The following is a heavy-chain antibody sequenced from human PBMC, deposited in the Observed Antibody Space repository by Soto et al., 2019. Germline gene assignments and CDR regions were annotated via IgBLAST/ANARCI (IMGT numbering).Heavy chain of an antibody. D-gene: IGHD4-17*01. CDR3: ARTTGTKQWYNWFGP. J-gene: IGHJ5*02. Sequence: HTPEQRLEWMGWINAGNGNTKYSQKFQGRVTITRDTSASTAYMELSSLRSEDTAVYYCARTTGTKQWYNWFGPWGQRTLVTVSS. CDR2: INAGNGNT. V-gene: IGHV1-3*01.